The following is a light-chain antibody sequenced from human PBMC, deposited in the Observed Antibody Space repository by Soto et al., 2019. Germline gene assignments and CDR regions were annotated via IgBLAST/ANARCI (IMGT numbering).Light chain of an antibody. CDR1: ESVSTF. CDR2: GAS. Sequence: EIVFTQSPATLSLSPGERATLSCRASESVSTFLAWYQQKPGQAPRLLIYGASNRATGIPDRFSGSGSGTDFTLTISRLEPEDFAVYYCQQYGSSGTFGQGTKVDIK. V-gene: IGKV3-20*01. J-gene: IGKJ1*01. CDR3: QQYGSSGT.